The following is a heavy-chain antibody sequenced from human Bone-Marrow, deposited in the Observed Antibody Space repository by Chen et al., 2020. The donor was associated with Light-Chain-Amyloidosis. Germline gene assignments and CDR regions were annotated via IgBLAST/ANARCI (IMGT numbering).Heavy chain of an antibody. CDR1: GFPFLDYA. CDR2: ITCNSGSI. V-gene: IGHV3-9*01. J-gene: IGHJ3*01. D-gene: IGHD3-16*01. Sequence: EVQLVESGGGLVQPGRSLRLSCAGSGFPFLDYAMQWVRHAPGKGLEGFSGITCNSGSIVYAESVKGRFTISIDNAKNSLYLQMNNLRPEDTALYYCMGKSDAFDYWGQGTMVTVSS. CDR3: MGKSDAFDY.